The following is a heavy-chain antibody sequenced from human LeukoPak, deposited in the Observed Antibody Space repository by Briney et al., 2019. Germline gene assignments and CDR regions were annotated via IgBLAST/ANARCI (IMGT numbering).Heavy chain of an antibody. CDR2: IYYSGST. V-gene: IGHV4-39*01. CDR1: GGSISSSSYY. J-gene: IGHJ4*02. Sequence: PETLSLTCTVSGGSISSSSYYWGWIRQPPGKGLEWIGSIYYSGSTYYNPSLKSRVTISVDTSKNQFSLKLSSVTAADTAVYYCARDSKKYGSGTIRPFDYWGQGTLVSVSS. D-gene: IGHD3-10*01. CDR3: ARDSKKYGSGTIRPFDY.